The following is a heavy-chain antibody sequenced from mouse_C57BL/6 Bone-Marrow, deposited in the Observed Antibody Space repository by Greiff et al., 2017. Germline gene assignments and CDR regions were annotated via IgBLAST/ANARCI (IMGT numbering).Heavy chain of an antibody. V-gene: IGHV1-55*01. CDR3: ARGRTTVVAFYFDD. D-gene: IGHD1-1*01. Sequence: QVQLQQPGAELVKPGASVKMSCKASGYTFTSYWITWVKQRPGQGLEWIGDIYPGSGSTNYNEKFKSQATLTVDTSSSTAYMQISSLTSEDSAVYYCARGRTTVVAFYFDDWGQGTTLTVAS. CDR1: GYTFTSYW. J-gene: IGHJ2*01. CDR2: IYPGSGST.